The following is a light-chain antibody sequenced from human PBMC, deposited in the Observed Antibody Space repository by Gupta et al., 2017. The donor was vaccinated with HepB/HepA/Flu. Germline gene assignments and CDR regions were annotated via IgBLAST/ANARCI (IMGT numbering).Light chain of an antibody. CDR2: YAS. CDR3: HQSYTLPRT. Sequence: DIVLTQSPDFQSVSPKEKVTISCRASQSSGRSLNWFQQKPGQSPKLLIKYASESISGVPSRFSGSGSGTDFTLTINSLEADDAAVYYCHQSYTLPRTFGQGTKVEIK. V-gene: IGKV6D-21*02. CDR1: QSSGRS. J-gene: IGKJ1*01.